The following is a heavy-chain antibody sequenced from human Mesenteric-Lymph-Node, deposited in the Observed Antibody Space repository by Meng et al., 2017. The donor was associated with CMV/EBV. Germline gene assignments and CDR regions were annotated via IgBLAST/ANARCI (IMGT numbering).Heavy chain of an antibody. CDR2: INHSGSI. V-gene: IGHV4-34*01. D-gene: IGHD3-10*01. CDR3: ARGPVLLWFGELLPSNPNFDY. Sequence: FSGYYWSWIRQPPGKGLEWIGEINHSGSINYNPSLKSRVTISVDTSKNRFSLKLSSVTAADTAVYYCARGPVLLWFGELLPSNPNFDYWGQGTLVTVSS. CDR1: FSGYY. J-gene: IGHJ4*02.